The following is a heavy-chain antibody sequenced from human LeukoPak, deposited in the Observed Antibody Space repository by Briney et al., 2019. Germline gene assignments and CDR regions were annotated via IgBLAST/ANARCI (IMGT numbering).Heavy chain of an antibody. D-gene: IGHD6-19*01. J-gene: IGHJ4*02. CDR1: GGSISSGGYS. CDR2: IYQSGST. V-gene: IGHV4-30-2*01. CDR3: ARESWPTRYSSGWLFDY. Sequence: SETLSLTCAVSGGSISSGGYSWNWIRQPPGKGLEWIGHIYQSGSTYYNPSLKNRITISVDRSKNQFSLNLRSVTAADTAVYYCARESWPTRYSSGWLFDYWGQGTLVTVSS.